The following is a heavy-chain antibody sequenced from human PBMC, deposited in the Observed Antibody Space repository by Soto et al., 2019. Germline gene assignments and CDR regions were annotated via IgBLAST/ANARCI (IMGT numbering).Heavy chain of an antibody. J-gene: IGHJ4*02. D-gene: IGHD6-13*01. CDR3: ASLKTYSSNWCLDY. V-gene: IGHV4-31*03. CDR2: IYYSGST. Sequence: SETLSLTCTVSGGSISSGGYYWSWIRQHPGKGLEWIGYIYYSGSTYYNPSLKSRLTISVDTSKNQFSLKLSSVTAADTAVYYCASLKTYSSNWCLDYWGQGTLVTVSS. CDR1: GGSISSGGYY.